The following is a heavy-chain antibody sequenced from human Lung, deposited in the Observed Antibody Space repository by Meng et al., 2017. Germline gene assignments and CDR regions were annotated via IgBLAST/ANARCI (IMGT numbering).Heavy chain of an antibody. D-gene: IGHD3-22*01. CDR3: ARDDSGYADFDS. V-gene: IGHV4-4*02. J-gene: IGHJ4*02. Sequence: QVQLQESGPGLVKPSGTLSLTCAVSGGSISSNNCWSWVRQTPGRGLEWIGEVYHSGSTNYNPSLKSRVIISVNNSKNQFSLKLTSVTAADTAVYYCARDDSGYADFDSWGQGTLVTVSS. CDR2: VYHSGST. CDR1: GGSISSNNC.